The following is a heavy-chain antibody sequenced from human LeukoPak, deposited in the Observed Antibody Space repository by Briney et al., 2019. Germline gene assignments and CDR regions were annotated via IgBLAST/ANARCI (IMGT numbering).Heavy chain of an antibody. D-gene: IGHD6-13*01. CDR1: GFIFPNAW. CDR3: SSSGSRWDDFDY. J-gene: IGHJ4*02. V-gene: IGHV3-15*01. CDR2: IKRKNDGGAT. Sequence: PGGSLPVSCAVCGFIFPNAWLTGVRQAPGKGLAWVGRIKRKNDGGATDYGTRVKGRLNISRDDSINTLYLQMNSLKTEDATVYYCSSSGSRWDDFDYWGQGALVTVSS.